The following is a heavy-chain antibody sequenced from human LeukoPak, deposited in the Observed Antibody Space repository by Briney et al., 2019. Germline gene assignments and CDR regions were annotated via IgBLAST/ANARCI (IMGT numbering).Heavy chain of an antibody. CDR2: INHSGST. J-gene: IGHJ6*02. V-gene: IGHV4-34*01. CDR1: GGSFSGYY. Sequence: SETLSLTCAVYGGSFSGYYWSWLRQPPGKGLEWIGEINHSGSTNYNPSLKSRVTISVDTSKNQFSLKLSSVTAADTAVYYCARGPEGSYYYGMDVWGQGTTVTVSS. CDR3: ARGPEGSYYYGMDV.